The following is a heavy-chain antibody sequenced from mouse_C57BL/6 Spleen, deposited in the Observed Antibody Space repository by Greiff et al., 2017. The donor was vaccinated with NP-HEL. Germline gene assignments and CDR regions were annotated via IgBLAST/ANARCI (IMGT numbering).Heavy chain of an antibody. CDR1: GYAFSSSW. J-gene: IGHJ4*01. CDR2: IYPGDGDT. V-gene: IGHV1-82*01. CDR3: ARWHYDYPYAMDY. D-gene: IGHD2-4*01. Sequence: QVQLQQSGPELVKPGASVKISCKASGYAFSSSWMNWVKQRPGKGLEWIGRIYPGDGDTNYNGKFKGKATLTADKSSSTAYMQLSSLTSEDSAVYFCARWHYDYPYAMDYWGQGTSVTVSS.